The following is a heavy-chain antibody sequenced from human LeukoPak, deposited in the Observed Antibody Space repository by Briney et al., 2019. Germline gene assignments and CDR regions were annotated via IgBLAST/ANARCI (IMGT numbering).Heavy chain of an antibody. Sequence: GRSLRLSCAASGFTFSNYAMHWIRQAPGKGLEWVAVISYDGTNKYYADSVKGRFTISRDNLKNTMYLQMNSLKAEDTAMYYCARAPMSYDSSGFGGAFDIWGQGTMVTVSS. V-gene: IGHV3-30-3*01. CDR2: ISYDGTNK. CDR1: GFTFSNYA. J-gene: IGHJ3*02. CDR3: ARAPMSYDSSGFGGAFDI. D-gene: IGHD3-22*01.